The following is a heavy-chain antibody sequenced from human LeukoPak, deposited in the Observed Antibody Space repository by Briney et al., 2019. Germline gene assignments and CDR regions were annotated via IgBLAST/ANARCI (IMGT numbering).Heavy chain of an antibody. D-gene: IGHD3-10*02. Sequence: RAGGSLRLPCAASGFTFSSYWMSWVRQAPGKGLEWLAIIKQDESEKYYVDSVKGRFTISRDNAKNSLYLQMNSLRAEDTAVYYCAELGITMIGGVWGKGTTVTISS. CDR1: GFTFSSYW. J-gene: IGHJ6*04. CDR2: IKQDESEK. CDR3: AELGITMIGGV. V-gene: IGHV3-7*01.